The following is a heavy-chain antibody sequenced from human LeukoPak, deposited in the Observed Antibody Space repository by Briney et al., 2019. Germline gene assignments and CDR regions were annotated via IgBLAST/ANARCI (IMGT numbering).Heavy chain of an antibody. V-gene: IGHV3-48*01. Sequence: GGSLRLSCAASGFTSTIFGFNWVRQAPGKVPEWVSYIDARSGITYYADSVQGRFTNSRDNAQESVFLQMNSLRADDTAVYYCARTYDFGRGPPGDAFDNWGPGTLVTVSS. D-gene: IGHD3-3*01. CDR3: ARTYDFGRGPPGDAFDN. J-gene: IGHJ3*02. CDR1: GFTSTIFG. CDR2: IDARSGIT.